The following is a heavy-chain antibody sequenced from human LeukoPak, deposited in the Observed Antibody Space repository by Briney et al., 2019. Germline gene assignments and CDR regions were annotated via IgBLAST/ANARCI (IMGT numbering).Heavy chain of an antibody. V-gene: IGHV4-59*01. CDR1: GGSISSYY. CDR3: ARTFGYSSTWYETDY. Sequence: SETLSLTCTVSGGSISSYYWSWIRQPPGKGLEWIGYIYYSGSTNYNPSLKSRVTISVDTSKTHFSLRLSSVTAADTAVYYCARTFGYSSTWYETDYWGQGTLVTVSS. J-gene: IGHJ4*02. D-gene: IGHD6-13*01. CDR2: IYYSGST.